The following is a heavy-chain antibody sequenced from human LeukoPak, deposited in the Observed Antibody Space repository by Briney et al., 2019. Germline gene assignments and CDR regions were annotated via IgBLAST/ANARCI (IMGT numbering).Heavy chain of an antibody. CDR3: ARVQEDIVATYYYMDV. CDR2: INPNSGGT. D-gene: IGHD5-12*01. V-gene: IGHV1-2*02. Sequence: ASVKVSCKASGGTFSSYVISWVRQAPGQGLEWMGWINPNSGGTNYAQKFQGRVTMTRDTSISTAYMELSRLRSDDTAVYYCARVQEDIVATYYYMDVWGKGTTVTVSS. J-gene: IGHJ6*03. CDR1: GGTFSSYV.